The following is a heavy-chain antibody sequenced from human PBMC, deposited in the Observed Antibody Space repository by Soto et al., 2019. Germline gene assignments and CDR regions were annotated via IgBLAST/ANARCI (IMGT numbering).Heavy chain of an antibody. CDR3: ARVGYSSLIHNWFDP. Sequence: QVQLQESGPGLVKPSGTLSLTCAVSGGSISSSNWWSWVRQPPGKGLEWIGEIYHSGSTNYNPSLKSRVTIAVDKSKNQFSLKLSSVTAADTAVYYCARVGYSSLIHNWFDPWGQGTLVTVSS. D-gene: IGHD6-19*01. J-gene: IGHJ5*02. CDR2: IYHSGST. V-gene: IGHV4-4*02. CDR1: GGSISSSNW.